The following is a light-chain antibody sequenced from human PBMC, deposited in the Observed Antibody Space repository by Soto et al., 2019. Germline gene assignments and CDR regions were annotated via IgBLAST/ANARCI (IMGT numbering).Light chain of an antibody. J-gene: IGKJ2*01. CDR3: QQYDSSSPT. V-gene: IGKV1-5*01. CDR2: DAS. Sequence: DIQMTQSPSTLSASVGDGVTLTCRASQNISVCLAWYQQRPGKAPKFLIYDASSLETGVPSRFSGSGSGTDFTLTIRSLQPDDFATYYCQQYDSSSPTFGQGTKLEIK. CDR1: QNISVC.